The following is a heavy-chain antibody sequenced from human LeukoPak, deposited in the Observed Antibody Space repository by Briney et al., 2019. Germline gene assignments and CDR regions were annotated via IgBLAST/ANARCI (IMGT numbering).Heavy chain of an antibody. V-gene: IGHV4-39*01. CDR1: GGSISSSSYY. Sequence: SETLSLTCTVSGGSISSSSYYWGWIRQPPGKGLEWIGSIYYSGSTYYNPSLKSRVTISVDTSKNQFSLKLSSVTAADTAVYYCTRHGRGYTLDAFDIWGQGTMVTVSS. J-gene: IGHJ3*02. CDR2: IYYSGST. D-gene: IGHD5-18*01. CDR3: TRHGRGYTLDAFDI.